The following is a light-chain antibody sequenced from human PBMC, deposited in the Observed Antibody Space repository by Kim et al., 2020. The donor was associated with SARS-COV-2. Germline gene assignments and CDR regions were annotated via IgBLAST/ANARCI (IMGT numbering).Light chain of an antibody. Sequence: DIQMTHSPSSVSASVGDRVTITCRASQGISSWIAWYQQKPGKAPKLLIYAASRLQSGVPSRFRGSGSGPEFTLTISSLQPEHITTYIGQQANSFSRTFGQGTKMDIK. CDR2: AAS. V-gene: IGKV1-12*01. CDR3: QQANSFSRT. J-gene: IGKJ1*01. CDR1: QGISSW.